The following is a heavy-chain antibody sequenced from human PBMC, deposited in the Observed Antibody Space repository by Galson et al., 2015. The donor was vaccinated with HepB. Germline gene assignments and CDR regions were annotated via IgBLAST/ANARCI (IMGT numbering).Heavy chain of an antibody. CDR3: ARDPVHYDFWSGYYPEGAFDI. CDR1: GFTFSSYA. D-gene: IGHD3-3*01. Sequence: SLRLSCAASGFTFSSYAMSWVRQAPGKGLEWVSAISGSGGSTYYADSVKGRFTISRDNSKNTLYLQMNSLRAEDTAVYYCARDPVHYDFWSGYYPEGAFDIWGQGTMVTVSS. V-gene: IGHV3-23*01. CDR2: ISGSGGST. J-gene: IGHJ3*02.